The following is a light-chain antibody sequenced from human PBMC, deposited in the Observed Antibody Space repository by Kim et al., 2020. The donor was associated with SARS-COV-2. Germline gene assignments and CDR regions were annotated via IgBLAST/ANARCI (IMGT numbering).Light chain of an antibody. V-gene: IGLV3-1*01. CDR2: RDS. CDR1: KLGDKY. CDR3: QALDSSTVV. Sequence: SVSPVETGSITCSGDKLGDKYVGWYHQKPGQSPVLVIYRDSKRPSGIPERFSGSNSGNTATLTIRGTQAMDEADYYCQALDSSTVVFGGGTQLTVL. J-gene: IGLJ2*01.